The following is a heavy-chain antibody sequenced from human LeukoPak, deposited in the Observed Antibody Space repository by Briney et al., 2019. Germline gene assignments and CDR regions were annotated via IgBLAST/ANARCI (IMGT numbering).Heavy chain of an antibody. J-gene: IGHJ4*02. CDR1: GYTFTGYY. V-gene: IGHV1-2*02. D-gene: IGHD3-22*01. CDR3: ARMTYYYDSSGYWQNFDY. Sequence: ASVKVSCKASGYTFTGYYMHWVRQAPGQGLEWMGWINPNSGGTNYAQKFQGRVTMTRDTSISTAYMELSRLRSDDTAVYYRARMTYYYDSSGYWQNFDYWGQGTLVTVSS. CDR2: INPNSGGT.